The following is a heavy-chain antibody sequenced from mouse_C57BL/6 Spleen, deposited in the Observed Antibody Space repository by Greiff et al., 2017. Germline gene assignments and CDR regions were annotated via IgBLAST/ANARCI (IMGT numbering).Heavy chain of an antibody. CDR1: GYTFTDYE. J-gene: IGHJ3*01. V-gene: IGHV1-15*01. D-gene: IGHD3-2*02. CDR3: TRERDSSGPAWFAY. CDR2: IDPETGGT. Sequence: PLKQSGAELVRPGASVTLSCKASGYTFTDYEMHWVKQTPVHGLEWIGAIDPETGGTAYNQKFKGKAILTADKSSSTAYMELRSLTSEDSAVYYCTRERDSSGPAWFAYWGQGTLVTVSA.